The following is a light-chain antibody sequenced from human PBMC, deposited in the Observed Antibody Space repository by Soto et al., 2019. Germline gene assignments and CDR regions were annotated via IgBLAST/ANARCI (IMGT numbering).Light chain of an antibody. Sequence: QSVLTQPPSVSGAPGQRVTISCAGNTSNIGAGYDVHWYQQFPGTAPRLVIHANTNRPSGVPDRFSGSKSGTSASLAITGLQADDEADYHCQAYDNSLGVFVLFGGGTKLTVL. CDR3: QAYDNSLGVFVL. CDR1: TSNIGAGYD. CDR2: ANT. V-gene: IGLV1-40*01. J-gene: IGLJ3*02.